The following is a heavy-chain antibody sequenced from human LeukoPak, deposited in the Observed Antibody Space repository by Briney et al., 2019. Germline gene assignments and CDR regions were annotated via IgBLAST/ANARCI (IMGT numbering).Heavy chain of an antibody. CDR1: GFTFSSYA. J-gene: IGHJ4*02. V-gene: IGHV3-30-3*01. CDR3: AKDLGGYDGSYDY. D-gene: IGHD5-12*01. Sequence: PGGSLRLSCAASGFTFSSYAMHWVRQAPGKGLEWVAVISYDGSNKYYADSVKGRFTISRDNSKNTLYLQMNSLRAEDTAVYYCAKDLGGYDGSYDYWGQGTLVTVSS. CDR2: ISYDGSNK.